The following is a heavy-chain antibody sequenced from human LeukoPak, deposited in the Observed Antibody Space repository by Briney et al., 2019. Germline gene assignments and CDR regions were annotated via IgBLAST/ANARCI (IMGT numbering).Heavy chain of an antibody. D-gene: IGHD3-22*01. CDR3: AKGDYYDSSGYRFDY. J-gene: IGHJ4*02. CDR2: ISGSGGST. Sequence: GGSLRLSCAASGFTFSSYAMSWVRQAPGKGLEWVSAISGSGGSTYYADSVKGRFTISRDNPKNTLYLQMNSLRAEDTAVYYCAKGDYYDSSGYRFDYWGQGTLVTVSS. CDR1: GFTFSSYA. V-gene: IGHV3-23*01.